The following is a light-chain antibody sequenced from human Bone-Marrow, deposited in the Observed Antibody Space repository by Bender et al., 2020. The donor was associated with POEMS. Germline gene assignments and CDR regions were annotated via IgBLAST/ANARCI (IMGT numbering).Light chain of an antibody. Sequence: QSVVTQPPSLSEAPRQRVTISCSGSSSNIGNHGVNWYHQLPGEAPKLLIYYDDLLTPGVSDRFSDSKSGTSASLAISELQSEDEALYYCSAWDDSLRGWVFGGRNKQTDL. V-gene: IGLV1-36*01. CDR3: SAWDDSLRGWV. CDR1: SSNIGNHG. J-gene: IGLJ3*02. CDR2: YDD.